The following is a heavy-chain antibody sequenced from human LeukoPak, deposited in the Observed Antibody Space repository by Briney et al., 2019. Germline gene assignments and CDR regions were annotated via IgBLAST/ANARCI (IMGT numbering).Heavy chain of an antibody. Sequence: SETLSLTCTVSGGSISSSSYYWGWLRQPPGKGLEWIGSIYYSGSTYYNSSLKSRVTISVDTSQNQFSLKLSSLTAADTAVYYCARAAYCGGDCYLFDYWGQGTLVTVFS. J-gene: IGHJ4*02. V-gene: IGHV4-39*01. CDR3: ARAAYCGGDCYLFDY. CDR1: GGSISSSSYY. D-gene: IGHD2-21*02. CDR2: IYYSGST.